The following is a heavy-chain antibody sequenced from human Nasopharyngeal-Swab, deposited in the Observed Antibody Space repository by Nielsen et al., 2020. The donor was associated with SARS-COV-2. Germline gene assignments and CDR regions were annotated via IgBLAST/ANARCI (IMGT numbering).Heavy chain of an antibody. D-gene: IGHD3-3*01. CDR3: AGDETEWSQYGLDV. J-gene: IGHJ6*02. Sequence: WVRQAPGQGVEGMGWICAYNGNTDYAQKQQGRAIISTDTTTSPAQMELRSLGSDDTALYYCAGDETEWSQYGLDVWGQGTTVTVSS. CDR2: ICAYNGNT. V-gene: IGHV1-18*01.